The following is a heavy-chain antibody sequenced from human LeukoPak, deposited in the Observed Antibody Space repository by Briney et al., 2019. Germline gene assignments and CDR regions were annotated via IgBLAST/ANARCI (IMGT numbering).Heavy chain of an antibody. CDR2: INWNGGSI. CDR1: GFTFSSYG. CDR3: ARGRSGRHVFDI. D-gene: IGHD1-1*01. V-gene: IGHV3-20*04. Sequence: GGSLRLSCAASGFTFSSYGMHWVRQAPGKGLEWVSGINWNGGSIGYVDSVKGRFTSSRDNAKNSLYLQMNSLRAEDTALYYCARGRSGRHVFDIWGQGTMVTVSS. J-gene: IGHJ3*02.